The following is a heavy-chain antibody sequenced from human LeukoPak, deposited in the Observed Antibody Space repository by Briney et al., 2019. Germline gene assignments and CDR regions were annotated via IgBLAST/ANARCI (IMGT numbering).Heavy chain of an antibody. CDR3: ARKGSVFSYYYDSSGYWDYFDY. CDR1: GDSVSSNSAA. J-gene: IGHJ4*02. V-gene: IGHV6-1*01. D-gene: IGHD3-22*01. CDR2: TYYRSKWYN. Sequence: SQTLSLTCAISGDSVSSNSAAWNWIRQSPSRGLEWLGRTYYRSKWYNDYAVSVKSRITINPDTSKNQFSLQLNSVTPEDTTVYYCARKGSVFSYYYDSSGYWDYFDYWGQGTLVTVSS.